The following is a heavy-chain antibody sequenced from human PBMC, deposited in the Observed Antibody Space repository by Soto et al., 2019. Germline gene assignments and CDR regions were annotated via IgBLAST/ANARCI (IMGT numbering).Heavy chain of an antibody. J-gene: IGHJ4*02. CDR3: ARDPPETPSDY. CDR1: GYTFTDYG. CDR2: ISAKNGDT. V-gene: IGHV1-18*01. Sequence: QVQLVQSGADVKKPGASVRVSCKASGYTFTDYGITWVRQAPGQGLEWMGWISAKNGDTNLAQKFRGRVTLTTDTSTGTAYMDLRSLTPDDTAVYYRARDPPETPSDYWGQGTLVTVSS.